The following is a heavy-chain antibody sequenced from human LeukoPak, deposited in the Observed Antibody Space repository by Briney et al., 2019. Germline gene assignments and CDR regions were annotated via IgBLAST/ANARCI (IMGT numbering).Heavy chain of an antibody. J-gene: IGHJ6*02. D-gene: IGHD2/OR15-2a*01. CDR1: GLTFRRYP. CDR2: ISFDGSNK. CDR3: AKGNNYYTMDV. Sequence: GGSLRLSCAASGLTFRRYPMHWVRQAPGKGLDWVAVISFDGSNKYYADSVQGRFSVSRDNSKNTLYLQMNSLRAEETAVYFCAKGNNYYTMDVWGQGTTVTVSS. V-gene: IGHV3-30-3*01.